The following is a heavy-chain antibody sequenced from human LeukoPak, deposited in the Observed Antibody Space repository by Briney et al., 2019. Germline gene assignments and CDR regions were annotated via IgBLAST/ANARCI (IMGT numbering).Heavy chain of an antibody. CDR3: AKDGEAYCGGDCYSVDY. Sequence: GGSLRLSCAASGFTFSSYGMHWVRQAPGKGLEWVAVISYDGSNKYYADSVKGRFTISRDNSKNTLYLQVNSLRAEDTAVYYCAKDGEAYCGGDCYSVDYWGQGTLVTVSS. CDR2: ISYDGSNK. J-gene: IGHJ4*02. D-gene: IGHD2-21*02. CDR1: GFTFSSYG. V-gene: IGHV3-30*18.